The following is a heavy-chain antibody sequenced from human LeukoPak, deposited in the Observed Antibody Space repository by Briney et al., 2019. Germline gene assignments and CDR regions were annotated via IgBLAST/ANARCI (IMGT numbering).Heavy chain of an antibody. J-gene: IGHJ4*02. D-gene: IGHD3-22*01. Sequence: SETLSLTCAVYGGSFSGYYWSWIRQPPGKGLEWIGEINHSGSTNYNPSLKSRVTISVDTSKNQFSLKLSSVTAADTAVYYCARSHTPQYYYDRSGLYYWGQGTLVTVSS. CDR1: GGSFSGYY. CDR2: INHSGST. V-gene: IGHV4-34*01. CDR3: ARSHTPQYYYDRSGLYY.